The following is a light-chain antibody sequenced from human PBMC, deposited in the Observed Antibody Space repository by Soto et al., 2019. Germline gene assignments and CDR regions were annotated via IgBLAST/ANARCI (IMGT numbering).Light chain of an antibody. CDR2: DAS. CDR3: QQYNDYSYT. J-gene: IGKJ2*01. V-gene: IGKV1-5*01. CDR1: QTISSW. Sequence: DIQMTQSPSTLSASVGDRVTITCRASQTISSWLAWYQQKPGKAPKLLIFDASILESGVPSRFSGSGSGTDFTHSISSLQPDDFGTYYCQQYNDYSYTFGQGTKLEIK.